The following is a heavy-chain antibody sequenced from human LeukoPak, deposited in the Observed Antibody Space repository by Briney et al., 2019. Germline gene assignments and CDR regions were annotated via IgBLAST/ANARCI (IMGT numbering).Heavy chain of an antibody. CDR2: ISSSGSTI. CDR3: ARRYYDYVWGSYRHLDY. J-gene: IGHJ4*02. V-gene: IGHV3-11*04. CDR1: GFTFNDYY. Sequence: GGSLRLSCAASGFTFNDYYMSWIRQAPGKGLEWVSYISSSGSTIYYADSVKGRFTISRDNAKNSLYLQMNSLRAEDTAVYYCARRYYDYVWGSYRHLDYWGQGTLVTVSS. D-gene: IGHD3-16*02.